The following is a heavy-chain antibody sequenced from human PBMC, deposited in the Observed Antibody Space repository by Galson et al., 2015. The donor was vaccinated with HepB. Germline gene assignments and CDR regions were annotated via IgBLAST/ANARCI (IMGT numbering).Heavy chain of an antibody. V-gene: IGHV3-30*18. CDR1: GFTFSSYG. CDR2: ISYDGSNK. J-gene: IGHJ6*02. D-gene: IGHD6-13*01. Sequence: SLRLSCAASGFTFSSYGMHWVRQAPGKGLEWVAVISYDGSNKYYADSVKGRFTISRDNSKNTLYLQMNSLRAEDTAVYYCAKGGDSSSWYELGDYYYYGMDVWGQGTTVTVSS. CDR3: AKGGDSSSWYELGDYYYYGMDV.